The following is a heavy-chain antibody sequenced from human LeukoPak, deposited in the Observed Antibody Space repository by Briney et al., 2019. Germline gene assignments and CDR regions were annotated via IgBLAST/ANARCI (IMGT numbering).Heavy chain of an antibody. D-gene: IGHD6-19*01. CDR2: ISTYNGDT. CDR1: GFTFTDEY. Sequence: ASVKVSCKSSGFTFTDEYIHWVRQAPGQGLEWMGWISTYNGDTNYAQNLQGRVTMTRDTSTSTAYMELRSLRSDDTAVYYCARDPSNTSGRYIYFDSWSQGTLVTVSS. V-gene: IGHV1-18*01. J-gene: IGHJ4*02. CDR3: ARDPSNTSGRYIYFDS.